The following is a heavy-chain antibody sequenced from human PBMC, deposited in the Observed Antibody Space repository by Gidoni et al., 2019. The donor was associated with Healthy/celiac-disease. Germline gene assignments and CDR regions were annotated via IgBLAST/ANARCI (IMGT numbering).Heavy chain of an antibody. D-gene: IGHD3-3*01. CDR3: ARVAPGWSGYYSPFFDY. J-gene: IGHJ4*02. V-gene: IGHV4-59*01. CDR1: GGSISRYY. CDR2: IYYSGST. Sequence: QVQLQESGPGLVKPSETLSLTCTVSGGSISRYYWSWIRQPPGKGLEWIGYIYYSGSTNYNPSLKSRVTISVDTSKNQFSLKLSSVTAADTAVYYCARVAPGWSGYYSPFFDYWGQGTLVTVSS.